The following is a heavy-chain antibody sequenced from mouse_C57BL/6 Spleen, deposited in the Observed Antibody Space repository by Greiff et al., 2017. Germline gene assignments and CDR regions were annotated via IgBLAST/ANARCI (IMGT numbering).Heavy chain of an antibody. J-gene: IGHJ3*01. CDR3: ARHWGYDYGGFAY. Sequence: DVHLVESGGDLVKPGGSLKLSCAASGFTFSSYGMSWVRQTPDKRLEWVATISSGGSYTYYPDSVKGRFTISRDNAKNTLYLQMSSLKSEDTAMYYCARHWGYDYGGFAYWGQGTLGTVSA. CDR1: GFTFSSYG. V-gene: IGHV5-6*01. CDR2: ISSGGSYT. D-gene: IGHD2-4*01.